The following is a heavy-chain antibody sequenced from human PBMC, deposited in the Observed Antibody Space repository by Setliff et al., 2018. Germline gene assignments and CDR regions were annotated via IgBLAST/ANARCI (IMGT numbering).Heavy chain of an antibody. J-gene: IGHJ4*02. D-gene: IGHD3-10*01. CDR2: MYYSGTT. Sequence: PSETLSLTCAVSGDSISNDYYWSWIRQPPGKGPEWIGYMYYSGTTNYNPSLKSRATISVDTSKNQFSLRLSSVTAADTAVYYCARHDVMVRWFDYWGQGTLVTVSS. CDR3: ARHDVMVRWFDY. CDR1: GDSISNDYY. V-gene: IGHV4-59*08.